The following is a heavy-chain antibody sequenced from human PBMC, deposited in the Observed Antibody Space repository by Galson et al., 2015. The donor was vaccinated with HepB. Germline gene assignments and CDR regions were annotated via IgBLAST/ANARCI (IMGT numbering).Heavy chain of an antibody. V-gene: IGHV3-7*01. D-gene: IGHD5-18*01. CDR1: EFAFNNYW. CDR3: ARDPGYGYARLLYLDL. J-gene: IGHJ4*02. Sequence: SLRLSCAAYEFAFNNYWMSWVRQAPGKGLEWVANIKPDGSEEYYVDSVKGRFTISRDNSKNSLYLQMNSLRAEDTAVYYCARDPGYGYARLLYLDLWGQGILVTVSS. CDR2: IKPDGSEE.